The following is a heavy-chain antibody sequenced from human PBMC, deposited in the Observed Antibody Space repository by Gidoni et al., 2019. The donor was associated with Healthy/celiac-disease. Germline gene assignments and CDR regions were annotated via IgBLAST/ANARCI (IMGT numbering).Heavy chain of an antibody. Sequence: EVQLVESGGGLVTPGGSLRLPCAASGFPFSSYSLTWVRQAPGKGLEWVSSISSSSSYIYYADSVKGRFTISRDNAKNSLYLQMNSLRAEDTAVYYCARDPGSSSSRVHKNWYFDLWGRGTLVTVSS. V-gene: IGHV3-21*01. CDR3: ARDPGSSSSRVHKNWYFDL. CDR2: ISSSSSYI. CDR1: GFPFSSYS. J-gene: IGHJ2*01. D-gene: IGHD6-6*01.